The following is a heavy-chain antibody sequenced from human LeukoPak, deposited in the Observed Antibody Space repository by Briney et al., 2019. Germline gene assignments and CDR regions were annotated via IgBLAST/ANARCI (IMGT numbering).Heavy chain of an antibody. D-gene: IGHD3-9*01. J-gene: IGHJ4*02. CDR1: GGSISSYY. CDR3: ARVSILTGTLTFDY. V-gene: IGHV4-59*01. Sequence: SETLSLTCTVSGGSISSYYWSWIRQPPGKGLEWIGYIYYSGSTNYNPSLKSRVTISVDTSKNQFSLKLSSVTAADTAVYYCARVSILTGTLTFDYWGQGTLVTVSS. CDR2: IYYSGST.